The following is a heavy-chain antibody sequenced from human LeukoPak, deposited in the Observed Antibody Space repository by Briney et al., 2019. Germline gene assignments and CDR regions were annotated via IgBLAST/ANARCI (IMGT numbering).Heavy chain of an antibody. CDR2: IIPVFGTT. J-gene: IGHJ6*03. CDR3: AKGPITISFYYYYMDV. CDR1: GGTFSSYA. D-gene: IGHD3-3*01. V-gene: IGHV1-69*06. Sequence: SVKVSCKASGGTFSSYAVSWVRLTPGQGLEWLGGIIPVFGTTNYAQKFQGRVTITADKSTSTAYMELSSLRSEDTAVYYCAKGPITISFYYYYMDVWGKGTTVTVSS.